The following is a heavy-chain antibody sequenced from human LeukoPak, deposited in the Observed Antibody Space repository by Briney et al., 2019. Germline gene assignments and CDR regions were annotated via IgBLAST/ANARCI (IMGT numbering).Heavy chain of an antibody. CDR3: ARARGSYPRYGMDV. CDR2: IYHSGST. D-gene: IGHD1-26*01. Sequence: SETLSLTCAVSGGSISSSNWWSWVRQPPGKGLEWIGEIYHSGSTNYNPSLKSRVTISVDKSKNQFSLKLSSVTAADTAVYYCARARGSYPRYGMDVWGQGTTVTVSS. CDR1: GGSISSSNW. J-gene: IGHJ6*02. V-gene: IGHV4-4*02.